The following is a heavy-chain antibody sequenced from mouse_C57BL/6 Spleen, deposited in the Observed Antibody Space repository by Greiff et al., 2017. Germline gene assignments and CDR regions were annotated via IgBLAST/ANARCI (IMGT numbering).Heavy chain of an antibody. Sequence: QVQLKQPGAELVRPGSSVKLSCKASGYTFTSYWMHWVKQRPIQGLEWIGNIDPSDSETHYNQKFKDKATLTVDKSSSTAYMQLSSLTSEDSAVYYCAREGSNWALDYWGQGTTLTVSS. D-gene: IGHD4-1*01. CDR3: AREGSNWALDY. J-gene: IGHJ2*01. CDR1: GYTFTSYW. CDR2: IDPSDSET. V-gene: IGHV1-52*01.